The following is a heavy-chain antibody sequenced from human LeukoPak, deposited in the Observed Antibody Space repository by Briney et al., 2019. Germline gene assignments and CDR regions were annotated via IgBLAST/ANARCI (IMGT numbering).Heavy chain of an antibody. V-gene: IGHV3-48*03. CDR3: ARDEGVTTFDP. CDR2: ISSSGSTI. Sequence: GGSLRLSCAASGFTFSSYEMNWVRQAPGKGLEWVSYISSSGSTIYYADSVKGRFTISRDNAKNSLYLQMNSLRAEDTAVYYCARDEGVTTFDPWGQGTLVTVSS. CDR1: GFTFSSYE. D-gene: IGHD3-22*01. J-gene: IGHJ5*02.